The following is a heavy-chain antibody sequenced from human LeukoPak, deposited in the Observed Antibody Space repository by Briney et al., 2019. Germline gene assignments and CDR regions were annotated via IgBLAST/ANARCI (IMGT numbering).Heavy chain of an antibody. Sequence: SETLSLTCTVSGGSLSNYYWSWIRQPPGKGREWSGYISYRGRTKYNPSLQSRVTISGHTSRNQFSLRHRSERGADTAVYYCGRQSDDLGYFQHWGQGTLVTVSS. CDR3: GRQSDDLGYFQH. CDR2: ISYRGRT. J-gene: IGHJ1*01. CDR1: GGSLSNYY. V-gene: IGHV4-59*08. D-gene: IGHD3-16*01.